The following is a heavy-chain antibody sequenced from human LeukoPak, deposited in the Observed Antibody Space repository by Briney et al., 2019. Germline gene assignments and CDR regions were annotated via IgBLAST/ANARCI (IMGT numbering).Heavy chain of an antibody. CDR3: ARSRRWFGELKGVGWFDP. CDR2: INHSGST. Sequence: SETLSLTCAVSGAAFTTYYWTWIRQSPGKGLEWIGDINHSGSTNYNPSLKNRVSLSVDTSKNQFSVHLSSVTAADTAVYYCARSRRWFGELKGVGWFDPWGQGTLVMVSS. V-gene: IGHV4-34*01. CDR1: GAAFTTYY. J-gene: IGHJ5*02. D-gene: IGHD3-10*01.